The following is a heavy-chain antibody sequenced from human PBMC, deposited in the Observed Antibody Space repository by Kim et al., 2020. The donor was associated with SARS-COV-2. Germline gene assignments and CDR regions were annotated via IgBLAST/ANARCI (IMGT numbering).Heavy chain of an antibody. CDR3: AKAKGSTSCHDY. Sequence: YSADAVKGRFTISRDNSKNTLYLQMNSLRAEDTAVYYCAKAKGSTSCHDYWGQGTLVTVSS. J-gene: IGHJ4*02. D-gene: IGHD2-2*01. V-gene: IGHV3-23*01.